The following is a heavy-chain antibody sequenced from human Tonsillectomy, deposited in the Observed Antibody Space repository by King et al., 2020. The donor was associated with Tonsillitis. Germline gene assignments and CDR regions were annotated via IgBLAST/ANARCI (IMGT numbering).Heavy chain of an antibody. CDR2: IYYSGNT. Sequence: VQLQSSCPVLVHPSSPLSLTCTVSVVSVYRGRSYCSWLRQPPVRGLEWIGYIYYSGNTNYNPSLESRVTLSVDTSKNQFSLRLRSVTTADTAGYGGARGGSRASGKTRGDDWGQGTRGT. D-gene: IGHD6-25*01. CDR1: VVSVYRGRSY. J-gene: IGHJ4*02. CDR3: ARGGSRASGKTRGDD. V-gene: IGHV4-61*01.